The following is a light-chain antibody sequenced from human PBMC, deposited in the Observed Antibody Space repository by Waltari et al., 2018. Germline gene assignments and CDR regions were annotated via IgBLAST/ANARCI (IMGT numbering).Light chain of an antibody. Sequence: HLVLIQSPPASASLGAPVRLTCTLTRGHSTYLIAWHKQQPEKGPRYLMKLNSDGSHNQGDGIPDRFSGSSSGAERYLTISSLQSEDEAVYYCQTWDTGIHVLFGGGTKLTVL. CDR3: QTWDTGIHVL. CDR2: LNSDGSH. J-gene: IGLJ2*01. CDR1: RGHSTYL. V-gene: IGLV4-69*01.